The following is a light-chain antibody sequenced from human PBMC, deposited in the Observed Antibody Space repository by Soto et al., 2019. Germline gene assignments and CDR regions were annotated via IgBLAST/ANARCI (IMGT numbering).Light chain of an antibody. V-gene: IGKV3-11*01. CDR3: QQRSNWPST. CDR2: DAS. Sequence: EIVLTQSPATLSLSPGERATLSCRASQSVSGYLAWYQQKPGQAPSLLMYDASNRATGIPARFSGSGSGTDFIPTISSLEPEDFAVYYCQQRSNWPSTFGGGTKVEIK. J-gene: IGKJ4*01. CDR1: QSVSGY.